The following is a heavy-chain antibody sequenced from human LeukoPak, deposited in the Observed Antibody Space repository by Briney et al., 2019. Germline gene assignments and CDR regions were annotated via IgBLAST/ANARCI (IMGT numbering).Heavy chain of an antibody. CDR1: GGSFSGYY. Sequence: SETLSLTCAVYGGSFSGYYWSWIRQPPGKGLEWIGEINHSGSTNYNPSLKGRVTISVDTSKNQFSLKLSSVTAADTAVYYCARGRTTRPYYYYYYMDVWGKGTTVTVSS. CDR2: INHSGST. D-gene: IGHD2-15*01. CDR3: ARGRTTRPYYYYYYMDV. J-gene: IGHJ6*03. V-gene: IGHV4-34*01.